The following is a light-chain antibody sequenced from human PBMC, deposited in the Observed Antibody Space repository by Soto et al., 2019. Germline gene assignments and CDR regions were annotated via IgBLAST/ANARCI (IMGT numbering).Light chain of an antibody. Sequence: QSALTQPASVSGSPGQSITISCTGTSSDVGGYNYVSWYQQHPGKAPKLMIYDVSNRPSGVSNRFSGSKSGNTASLTISGLQAEDDADYYFSSYTRSSFYVFGSGTKLTVL. J-gene: IGLJ1*01. CDR1: SSDVGGYNY. CDR2: DVS. CDR3: SSYTRSSFYV. V-gene: IGLV2-14*01.